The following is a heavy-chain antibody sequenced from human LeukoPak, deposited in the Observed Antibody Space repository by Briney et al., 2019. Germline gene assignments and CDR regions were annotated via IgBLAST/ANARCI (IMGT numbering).Heavy chain of an antibody. D-gene: IGHD2-2*01. Sequence: GGSLRLSCAASGFTFSSYAMSWVRQAPGKGLEWVSAISGSGGSTYYADSVKGRFTISRDNSKNTLYLQMNSLRAEDTAVYYCAKSQLLRGIHYYYMDVWGKGTTATASS. CDR2: ISGSGGST. CDR1: GFTFSSYA. J-gene: IGHJ6*03. CDR3: AKSQLLRGIHYYYMDV. V-gene: IGHV3-23*01.